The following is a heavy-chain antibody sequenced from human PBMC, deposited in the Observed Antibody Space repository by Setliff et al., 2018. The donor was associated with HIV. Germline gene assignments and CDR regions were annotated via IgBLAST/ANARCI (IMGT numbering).Heavy chain of an antibody. D-gene: IGHD5-12*01. V-gene: IGHV3-7*01. CDR3: ARGSGYDKGAYHYYYGMDV. CDR2: IKQDGSDM. J-gene: IGHJ6*02. CDR1: GLPFYNYW. Sequence: PGGSLRLSCVASGLPFYNYWMTWLRRAPGGGLEWVANIKQDGSDMHYIESVKGRFPIFRDNAKNSVFLQMNSLRAEDTAVYYCARGSGYDKGAYHYYYGMDVLGQGTTGTVSS.